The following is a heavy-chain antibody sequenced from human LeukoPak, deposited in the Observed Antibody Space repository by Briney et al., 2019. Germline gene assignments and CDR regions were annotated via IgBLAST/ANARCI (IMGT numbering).Heavy chain of an antibody. CDR3: ARDLYGGGSGS. CDR2: IYHSGST. D-gene: IGHD3-10*01. Sequence: SETLSLTCTVSGYSISSGYYWGWIRQPPGKGLEWIGSIYHSGSTYYNPSLKSRVTISVDTSKNQFSLKLSSVSAADTAVYYCARDLYGGGSGSWGQGTLVTVSS. J-gene: IGHJ4*02. V-gene: IGHV4-38-2*02. CDR1: GYSISSGYY.